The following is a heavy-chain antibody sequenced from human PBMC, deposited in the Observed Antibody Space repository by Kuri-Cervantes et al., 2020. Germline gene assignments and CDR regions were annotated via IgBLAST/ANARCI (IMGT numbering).Heavy chain of an antibody. Sequence: ASVKVSCKASAYTFTGYYVHWVRQAPGQGLEWMGWINPNSGGTIYAQKFQGRVSMTRDTSISTAYMDLSRLTSDDTAVYYCATPPGLVGATRLYFQHWGQGTLVTVSS. V-gene: IGHV1-2*02. CDR2: INPNSGGT. CDR3: ATPPGLVGATRLYFQH. CDR1: AYTFTGYY. D-gene: IGHD1-26*01. J-gene: IGHJ1*01.